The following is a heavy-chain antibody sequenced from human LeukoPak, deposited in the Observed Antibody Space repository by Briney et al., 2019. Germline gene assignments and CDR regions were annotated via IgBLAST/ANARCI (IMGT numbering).Heavy chain of an antibody. CDR3: ARGHYDSSGYRGVYFDY. D-gene: IGHD3-22*01. Sequence: SETLSLTCAVYGGSFSGYYWSWIRQPPEKGLEWIGEINHSGSTNYNPSLKSRVTISVDTSKNQFSLKLSSVTAADTAVYYCARGHYDSSGYRGVYFDYWGQGTLVTVSS. J-gene: IGHJ4*02. CDR2: INHSGST. CDR1: GGSFSGYY. V-gene: IGHV4-34*01.